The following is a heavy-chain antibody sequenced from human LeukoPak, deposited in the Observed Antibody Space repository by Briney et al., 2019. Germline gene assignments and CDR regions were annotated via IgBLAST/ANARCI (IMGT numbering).Heavy chain of an antibody. V-gene: IGHV3-23*01. J-gene: IGHJ4*02. CDR1: GFSFSSYT. D-gene: IGHD6-19*01. CDR3: AKDSGGWYSADY. Sequence: GGSLILSCAASGFSFSSYTMSWVRQAPGKGLEWVSSISGSGGTTYYADSVKGRFTISRDNSKNTLSLQMNSLRAEDTAMYYCAKDSGGWYSADYWGQGTLVTVSS. CDR2: ISGSGGTT.